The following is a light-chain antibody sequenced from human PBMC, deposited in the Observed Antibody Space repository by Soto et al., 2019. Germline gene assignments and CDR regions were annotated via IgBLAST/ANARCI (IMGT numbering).Light chain of an antibody. CDR3: QSYDSSLSGWV. CDR1: GSNIGAGYD. V-gene: IGLV1-40*01. Sequence: QSALTQPPSVSGAPGQRVTISCTGSGSNIGAGYDVHWYQQLPGTAPKLLIYGNSNRPSGVPDRFSGSKSGTSASLAITGLQAEDEADYYCQSYDSSLSGWVFGGGTQLTVL. J-gene: IGLJ2*01. CDR2: GNS.